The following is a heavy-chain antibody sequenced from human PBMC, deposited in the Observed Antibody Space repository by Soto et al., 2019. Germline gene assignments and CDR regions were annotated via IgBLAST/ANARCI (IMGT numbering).Heavy chain of an antibody. CDR3: VRNWRYYGGDYYYGMDA. D-gene: IGHD3-10*01. V-gene: IGHV2-5*02. Sequence: ITLKASGPTLVKPTQTLTLTCTFSGFSLNTGGVGVGWVRQPRGKAMEWLALIYWDDDERYRPSLRSRLNISKDTITNQVVLTITNMDPEDTATYYCVRNWRYYGGDYYYGMDAWGQGTTVTVSS. CDR2: IYWDDDE. J-gene: IGHJ6*02. CDR1: GFSLNTGGVG.